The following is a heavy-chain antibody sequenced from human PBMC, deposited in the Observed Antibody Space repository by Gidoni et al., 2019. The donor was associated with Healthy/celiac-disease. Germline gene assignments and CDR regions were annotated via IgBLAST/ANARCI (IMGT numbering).Heavy chain of an antibody. J-gene: IGHJ2*01. CDR1: GFTFDDYG. D-gene: IGHD4-17*01. CDR2: INWNGGST. V-gene: IGHV3-20*01. CDR3: ARDYTVTTNWYFDL. Sequence: EVQLVESGGGVVRPGESLRISCEASGFTFDDYGMSWVLQPPGKGLVWVSGINWNGGSTGYADSVKGRFTISRDNAKNSLYLQMNSLRAEDTALYHCARDYTVTTNWYFDLWGRGTLVTVSS.